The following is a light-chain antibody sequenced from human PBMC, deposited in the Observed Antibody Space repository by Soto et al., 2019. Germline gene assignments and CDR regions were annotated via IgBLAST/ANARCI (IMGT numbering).Light chain of an antibody. CDR1: SIDVGSYDY. CDR3: CAYSTSGTHV. Sequence: QSVLTNAASVSGSPGQSITFSCPGTSIDVGSYDYVSWHQQHPGKAPKLIIYDVNNRPSGVPSRFSGSKSGNTASLIISGLQTEDEADYYCCAYSTSGTHVFGTGTK. J-gene: IGLJ1*01. V-gene: IGLV2-14*03. CDR2: DVN.